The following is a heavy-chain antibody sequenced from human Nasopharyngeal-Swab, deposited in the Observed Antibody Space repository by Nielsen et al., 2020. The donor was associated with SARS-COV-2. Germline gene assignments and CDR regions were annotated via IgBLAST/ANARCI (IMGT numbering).Heavy chain of an antibody. CDR3: ARATSGSYYPFDY. V-gene: IGHV4-59*01. Sequence: SETLSLTCTVSGGSISSYYWSWIRQPPGKGLEWIGYIYYSGSTNYNPSLKSRVTISVDTSKNQLSLKLSSVTAADTAVYYCARATSGSYYPFDYWGQGTLVTVSS. CDR1: GGSISSYY. J-gene: IGHJ4*02. CDR2: IYYSGST. D-gene: IGHD1-26*01.